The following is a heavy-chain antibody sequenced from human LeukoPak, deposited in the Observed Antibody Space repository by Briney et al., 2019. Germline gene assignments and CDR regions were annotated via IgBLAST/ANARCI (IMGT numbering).Heavy chain of an antibody. V-gene: IGHV1-18*01. Sequence: GASVKASCKASGYTFTSYGISWVRQAPGQGLEWMGWISAYNGNTNYAQKLQGRVTMTTDTSTSTAYMELRSLRSDDTAVYYCARTAAKSWIQLWLLDSDYWGQGTLVTVSS. D-gene: IGHD5-18*01. J-gene: IGHJ4*02. CDR2: ISAYNGNT. CDR3: ARTAAKSWIQLWLLDSDY. CDR1: GYTFTSYG.